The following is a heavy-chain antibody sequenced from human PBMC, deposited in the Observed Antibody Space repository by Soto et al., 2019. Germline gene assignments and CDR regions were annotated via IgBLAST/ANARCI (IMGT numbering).Heavy chain of an antibody. J-gene: IGHJ5*02. Sequence: PGGSLRLSCAASGFTVSSNYMSWVRQAPGKGLEWVSVIYSGGSTYYADSVKGRFTISRDNSKNTLYLQMNSLRAEDTAVYYCARGVSSGYYWFDPWGQGTLVTVSS. D-gene: IGHD3-22*01. CDR3: ARGVSSGYYWFDP. CDR1: GFTVSSNY. CDR2: IYSGGST. V-gene: IGHV3-66*01.